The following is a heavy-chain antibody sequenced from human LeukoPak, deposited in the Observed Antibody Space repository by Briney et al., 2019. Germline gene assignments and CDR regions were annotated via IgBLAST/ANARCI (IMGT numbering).Heavy chain of an antibody. V-gene: IGHV3-21*01. J-gene: IGHJ6*02. CDR3: ARWVNSGSYKLYYGMDV. Sequence: GGSLRLSRAASGFTFSGYSMNWVRQAPGKGLEWVSSISSIGTYIYYADSVKGRFTVSRDNAKNSLYLQMNSLRAEDTAVYYCARWVNSGSYKLYYGMDVWGQGTTVTVSS. CDR1: GFTFSGYS. D-gene: IGHD1-26*01. CDR2: ISSIGTYI.